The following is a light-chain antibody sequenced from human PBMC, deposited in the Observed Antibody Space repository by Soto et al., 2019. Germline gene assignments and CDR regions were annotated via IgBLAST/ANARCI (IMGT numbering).Light chain of an antibody. J-gene: IGKJ1*01. CDR1: QSVATSQ. CDR2: GAS. CDR3: QQYASSPRT. Sequence: EIVLTQSPGTLSLSPGERATLFCRASQSVATSQLAWYQQKPGQAPRLLIGASSRATGVPDRFIASGSGTDFSLTSSRVEPEDFAVYYCQQYASSPRTFGRGTTVEIK. V-gene: IGKV3-20*01.